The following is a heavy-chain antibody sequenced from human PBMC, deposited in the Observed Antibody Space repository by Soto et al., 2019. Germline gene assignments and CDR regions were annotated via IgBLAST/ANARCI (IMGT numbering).Heavy chain of an antibody. CDR2: TYYRSKWYN. Sequence: PSQTLSLTCAISGDSVSSNSAAWNWIRQSPSRGLEWLGRTYYRSKWYNDYAVSVKSRITINPDTSKNQFSLQLNSVTPEDTAVYYCARAGIVGATGYYYYGMDVWGQGTTVTVYS. CDR1: GDSVSSNSAA. CDR3: ARAGIVGATGYYYYGMDV. V-gene: IGHV6-1*01. D-gene: IGHD1-26*01. J-gene: IGHJ6*02.